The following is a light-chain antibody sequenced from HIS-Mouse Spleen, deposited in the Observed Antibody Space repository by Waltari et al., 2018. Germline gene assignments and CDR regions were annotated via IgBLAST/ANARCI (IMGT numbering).Light chain of an antibody. J-gene: IGKJ4*01. Sequence: DIQMTQSPSSLSVSVGDRVTITCRASQSISSYLNWYQQKPGKAPKLLIYAASSLQSGVPSRFSGSGSGTDFTLTISSLQPEDFATYYCQQSYSTPLVTFGGGTKVEIK. CDR1: QSISSY. CDR3: QQSYSTPLVT. V-gene: IGKV1-39*01. CDR2: AAS.